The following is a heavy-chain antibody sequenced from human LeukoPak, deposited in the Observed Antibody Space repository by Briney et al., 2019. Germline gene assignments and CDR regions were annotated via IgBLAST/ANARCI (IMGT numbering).Heavy chain of an antibody. CDR3: ARIPMTTVTKGGWYFDY. CDR2: IYYSGST. CDR1: GGSISSYY. Sequence: SETLSLTCTVSGGSISSYYWSWIRQPPGKGLEWIGYIYYSGSTNYNPSLKSRVTISVDTSKNQFSLKLSSVTAADTAVYYCARIPMTTVTKGGWYFDYWGQGTLVTVSS. V-gene: IGHV4-59*01. D-gene: IGHD4-17*01. J-gene: IGHJ4*02.